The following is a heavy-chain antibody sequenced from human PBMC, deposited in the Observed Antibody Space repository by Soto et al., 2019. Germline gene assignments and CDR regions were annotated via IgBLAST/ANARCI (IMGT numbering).Heavy chain of an antibody. D-gene: IGHD3-10*01. V-gene: IGHV1-69*01. CDR3: ARGGVVDYSTARGGEYFQH. CDR2: IIPIFGPA. J-gene: IGHJ1*01. CDR1: GGTFSSYA. Sequence: QVQLVQSGAEVKKPGSSVKVSCKASGGTFSSYAISWVRQAPGQGLEWLGGIIPIFGPANYAQKFQGRVTITADESTSTAYMELSSLRSEDTAVYYCARGGVVDYSTARGGEYFQHWGQGTLVTVSS.